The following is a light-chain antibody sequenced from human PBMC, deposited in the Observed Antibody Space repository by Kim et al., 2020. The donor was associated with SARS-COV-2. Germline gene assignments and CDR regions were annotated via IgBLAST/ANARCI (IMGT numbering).Light chain of an antibody. CDR3: SSRDSSGNHVV. CDR1: SLRSYY. CDR2: GKN. Sequence: ALGQTVQITCQRDSLRSYYASCYQQKHGQAPVLVIYGKNTRPSGIPDRFSGSSSGNTASLTITGAQAEDEADYYCSSRDSSGNHVVFGGGTQLTVL. V-gene: IGLV3-19*01. J-gene: IGLJ2*01.